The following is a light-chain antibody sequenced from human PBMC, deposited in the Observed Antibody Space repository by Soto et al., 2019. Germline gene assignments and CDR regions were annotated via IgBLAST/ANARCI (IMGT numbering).Light chain of an antibody. J-gene: IGKJ4*01. CDR3: LQHSSCPLT. V-gene: IGKV1-17*01. CDR2: AAS. CDR1: QGIRSD. Sequence: QITQSRTSLSLAVVHRVNINCRASQGIRSDVGWYQQKPGKAPKRLIYAASNLQSGVPSRFSGSGFGTEFTLTISSLQSEDFAIYYCLQHSSCPLTFGGGTKVDIK.